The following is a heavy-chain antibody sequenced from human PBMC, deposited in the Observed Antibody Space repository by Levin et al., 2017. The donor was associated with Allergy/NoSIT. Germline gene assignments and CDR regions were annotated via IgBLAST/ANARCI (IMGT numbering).Heavy chain of an antibody. J-gene: IGHJ4*02. CDR1: GFTFSSYG. D-gene: IGHD6-19*01. CDR2: IWYDGSNK. CDR3: ARDRVQVNSGWYRGGYYFDY. Sequence: PGGSLRLSCAASGFTFSSYGMHWVRQAPGKGLEWVAVIWYDGSNKYYADSVKGRFTISRDNSKNTLYLQMNSLRAEDTAVYYCARDRVQVNSGWYRGGYYFDYWGQGTLVTVSS. V-gene: IGHV3-33*01.